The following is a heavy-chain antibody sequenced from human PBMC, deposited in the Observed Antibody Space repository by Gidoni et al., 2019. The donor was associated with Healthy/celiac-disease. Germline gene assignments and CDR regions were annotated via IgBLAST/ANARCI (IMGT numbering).Heavy chain of an antibody. D-gene: IGHD3-22*01. J-gene: IGHJ4*02. CDR3: ASEYYYDSSGYYYGY. Sequence: QVQLQESGPGLAKPAQTLSLTRTVPGGFISCGGYYWSWIRQHPGKGLEWIGYIYYSGSTYYNPSLKSRVTISVDTSKNQFSLKLSSVTAADTAVYYCASEYYYDSSGYYYGYWGQGTLVTVSS. V-gene: IGHV4-31*03. CDR2: IYYSGST. CDR1: GGFISCGGYY.